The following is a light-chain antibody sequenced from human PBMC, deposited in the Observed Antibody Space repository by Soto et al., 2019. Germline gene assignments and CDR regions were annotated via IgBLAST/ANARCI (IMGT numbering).Light chain of an antibody. V-gene: IGKV3-15*01. CDR2: GAS. J-gene: IGKJ1*01. CDR3: QQYRSWPRT. CDR1: QSVDIS. Sequence: EIVLTQSPGIMSLSPGERVILSCRASQSVDISLAWYQQKPGQAPRLLIYGASTRATDMPGTFSGRGSGTEFTLTITSLRPEDFGVYYCQQYRSWPRTFGQGTKVDIK.